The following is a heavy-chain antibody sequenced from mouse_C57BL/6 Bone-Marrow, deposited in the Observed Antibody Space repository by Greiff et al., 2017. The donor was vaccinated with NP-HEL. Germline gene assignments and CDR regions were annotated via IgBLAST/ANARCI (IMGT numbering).Heavy chain of an antibody. D-gene: IGHD2-2*01. CDR3: ARYGYGRGAMDH. Sequence: QVQLQQPGAELVMPGASVKLSCKASGYTFTSYWMHWVKQRPGQGLEWIGEIDPSDSYTNYNQKFKGKSTLTVDKSSSTAYMRLSSLTSEDAAVYYCARYGYGRGAMDHWGQGTSVTVSS. CDR2: IDPSDSYT. V-gene: IGHV1-69*01. CDR1: GYTFTSYW. J-gene: IGHJ4*01.